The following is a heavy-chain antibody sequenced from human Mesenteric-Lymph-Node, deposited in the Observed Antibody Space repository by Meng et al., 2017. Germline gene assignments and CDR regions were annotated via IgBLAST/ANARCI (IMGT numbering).Heavy chain of an antibody. D-gene: IGHD3-10*01. J-gene: IGHJ4*02. CDR1: GFTFSSYA. CDR2: ISYDGSNK. CDR3: ARDRGLWFGESATHVFDY. Sequence: GGSLRLSCAASGFTFSSYAMSWVRQAPGKGLEWVAVISYDGSNKYYADSVKGRFTISRDNSKNTLYLQMNSLRAEDTAVYYCARDRGLWFGESATHVFDYWGQGTLVTVSS. V-gene: IGHV3-30*04.